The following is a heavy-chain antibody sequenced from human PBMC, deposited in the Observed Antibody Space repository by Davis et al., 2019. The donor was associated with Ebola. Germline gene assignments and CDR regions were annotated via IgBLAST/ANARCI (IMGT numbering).Heavy chain of an antibody. D-gene: IGHD4-17*01. CDR3: ARTDYGDIDAFDI. J-gene: IGHJ3*02. V-gene: IGHV4-4*02. CDR1: GGSISSSNW. Sequence: MPSETLSLTCAVSGGSISSSNWWSWVRQPPGKGLEWIGEIYHSGSTNYNPSLKSRVTISVDKSKNQFPLKLSSVTAADTAVYYCARTDYGDIDAFDIWGQGTMVTVSS. CDR2: IYHSGST.